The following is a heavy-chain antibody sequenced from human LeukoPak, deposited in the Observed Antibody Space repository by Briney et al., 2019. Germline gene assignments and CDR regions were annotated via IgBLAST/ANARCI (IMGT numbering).Heavy chain of an antibody. Sequence: SETLSLTCAVSGGSIRNSSFYWSWIRQPPGKGLEWIGYIYYSGSTNYNPSLESRVTISVDTSKNQFSLKLSSVTAADTAVYYCARAVSITMIVINWGQGTLVTVSS. V-gene: IGHV4-61*01. CDR2: IYYSGST. CDR1: GGSIRNSSFY. D-gene: IGHD3-22*01. J-gene: IGHJ4*02. CDR3: ARAVSITMIVIN.